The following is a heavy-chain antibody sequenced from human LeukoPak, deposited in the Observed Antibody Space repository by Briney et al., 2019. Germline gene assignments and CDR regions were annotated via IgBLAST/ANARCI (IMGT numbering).Heavy chain of an antibody. V-gene: IGHV3-23*01. Sequence: PGGTLRLSCAASGFTFSTYAMSWVRQAPGKGLEWVSGISARGGSTYHTDSVKGRFTISRDNSKNTLYLQVSTLRAEDTAVYYCAKEMIAVAGAGDFDYWGKGTTVTVSS. CDR1: GFTFSTYA. J-gene: IGHJ4*03. CDR2: ISARGGST. D-gene: IGHD6-19*01. CDR3: AKEMIAVAGAGDFDY.